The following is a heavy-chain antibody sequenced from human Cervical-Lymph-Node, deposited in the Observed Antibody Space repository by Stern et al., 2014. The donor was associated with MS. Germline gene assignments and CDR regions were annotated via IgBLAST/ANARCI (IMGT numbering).Heavy chain of an antibody. CDR3: ARAPTFHWYFDL. CDR1: GFSVSHYG. J-gene: IGHJ2*01. V-gene: IGHV3-33*01. CDR2: IWYDGSNK. Sequence: VQLEESGGGVVQPGRSLSLSCAASGFSVSHYGMHWVRQAPGKGLEWVAVIWYDGSNKYYADSVEGRFTISKDNSKNTLYLQMNSLRAEDTALYFCARAPTFHWYFDLWGRGTLVAVSS.